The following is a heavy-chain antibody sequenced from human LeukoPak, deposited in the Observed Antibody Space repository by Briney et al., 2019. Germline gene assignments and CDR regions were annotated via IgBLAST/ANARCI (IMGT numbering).Heavy chain of an antibody. J-gene: IGHJ6*03. D-gene: IGHD3-10*01. CDR3: AKGVNTMVRGVDYYYYYMDV. CDR2: VSGSGGST. CDR1: GFTFSSYE. Sequence: PGGSLRLSCAASGFTFSSYEMNWVRQAPGKGLEWVSAVSGSGGSTYYADSVKGRFTISRDNSKNTLYLQMNSLRAEDTAVYYCAKGVNTMVRGVDYYYYYMDVWGKGTTVTISS. V-gene: IGHV3-23*01.